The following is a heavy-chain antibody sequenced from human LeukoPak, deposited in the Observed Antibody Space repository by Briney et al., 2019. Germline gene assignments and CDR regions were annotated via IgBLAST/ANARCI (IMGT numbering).Heavy chain of an antibody. D-gene: IGHD6-13*01. V-gene: IGHV3-30*03. CDR2: ISYDGSNK. Sequence: GRSLRLSCAASGFTFSSYGMHWVRQAPGKGLEWVAVISYDGSNKYYADSVKGRFTISRDNSKNTLYLQMNSLRAEDTAVYYCARRGTGAWDSSWPLDYWGQGTLVTVSS. J-gene: IGHJ4*02. CDR1: GFTFSSYG. CDR3: ARRGTGAWDSSWPLDY.